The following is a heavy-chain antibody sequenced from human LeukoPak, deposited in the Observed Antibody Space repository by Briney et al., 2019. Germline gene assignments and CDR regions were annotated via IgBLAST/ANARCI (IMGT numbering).Heavy chain of an antibody. D-gene: IGHD3-22*01. CDR1: GGSFSGYY. J-gene: IGHJ4*02. Sequence: SETLSLTCAVYGGSFSGYYWSWIRQPPGKGLEWIGEINHSGSTNYNPSLKSRVTISVDTSKNQFSLKLSSVTAADTAVYYCARSDSSGYYDLKYWGQGTLVTVSS. V-gene: IGHV4-34*01. CDR2: INHSGST. CDR3: ARSDSSGYYDLKY.